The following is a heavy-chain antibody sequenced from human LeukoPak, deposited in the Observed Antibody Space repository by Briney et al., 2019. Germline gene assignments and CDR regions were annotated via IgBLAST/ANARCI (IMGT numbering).Heavy chain of an antibody. CDR3: ARGVEATGYYYCYYMDV. CDR1: GGSISSYY. CDR2: IYTSGST. V-gene: IGHV4-4*07. J-gene: IGHJ6*03. Sequence: SETLSLTCTVSGGSISSYYWRWLRQPAGQGLEWIGRIYTSGSTNYNPSLKSRVTMSVDTSKNQFSLKLSSVTAAGPAVYYCARGVEATGYYYCYYMDVWSKGTTVTVSS. D-gene: IGHD1-14*01.